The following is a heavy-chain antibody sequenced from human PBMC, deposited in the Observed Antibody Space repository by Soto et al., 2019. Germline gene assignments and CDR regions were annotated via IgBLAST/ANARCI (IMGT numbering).Heavy chain of an antibody. CDR1: SGSFSGYY. Sequence: SETLSLTCSIYSGSFSGYYWSGIRQPPGKGLEWIGEISQSGNTNYSPSLKSRVSISIDTSKKQFSLNLASVSAADTAVYYCARAPKVSGSSQTRPDFWGQGTLVPVSS. J-gene: IGHJ4*02. CDR3: ARAPKVSGSSQTRPDF. D-gene: IGHD6-6*01. V-gene: IGHV4-34*01. CDR2: ISQSGNT.